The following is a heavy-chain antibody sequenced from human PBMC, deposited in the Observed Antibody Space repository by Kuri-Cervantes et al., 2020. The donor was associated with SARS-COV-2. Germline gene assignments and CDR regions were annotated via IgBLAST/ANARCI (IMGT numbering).Heavy chain of an antibody. CDR1: GFTFSIYA. J-gene: IGHJ4*02. Sequence: GGSLRLSCAASGFTFSIYAMNWVRQAPGKGLEWVSAISGSGGSTYYADSVKGRFTISRDNSKNTLYLQMNSLRAEDTAVYYCARGSYYYDSSRGDDYWGQGTLVTVSS. CDR2: ISGSGGST. V-gene: IGHV3-23*01. D-gene: IGHD3-22*01. CDR3: ARGSYYYDSSRGDDY.